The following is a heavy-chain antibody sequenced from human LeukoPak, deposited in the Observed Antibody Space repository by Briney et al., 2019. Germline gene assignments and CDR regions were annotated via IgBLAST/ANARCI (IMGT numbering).Heavy chain of an antibody. CDR3: VGWRGGPGGRDGYKVDY. CDR1: GFTFSTYT. Sequence: GGSLRLSCVASGFTFSTYTMNWVRQAPGKGLEWVSSISSTSNHIYYADSLKGRFTISRDNAKNSLYLQVNSLRAEDTAVSYCVGWRGGPGGRDGYKVDYWGQGTLVTVSS. D-gene: IGHD5-24*01. J-gene: IGHJ4*02. CDR2: ISSTSNHI. V-gene: IGHV3-21*01.